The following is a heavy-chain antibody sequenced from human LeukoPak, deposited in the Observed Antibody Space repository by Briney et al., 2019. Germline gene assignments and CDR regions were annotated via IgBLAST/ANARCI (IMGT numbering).Heavy chain of an antibody. J-gene: IGHJ5*02. D-gene: IGHD3-3*01. Sequence: SETLSLTCTVSGGSISSGSYYWSWIRQPAGKGLEWIGRIYTSGSTNYNPSLKSRVTISVDTSKNQFSLKLSSVTAADTAVYYCARIPITIFGVVSYRNWFDPWGQGTLVTVSS. CDR1: GGSISSGSYY. V-gene: IGHV4-61*02. CDR2: IYTSGST. CDR3: ARIPITIFGVVSYRNWFDP.